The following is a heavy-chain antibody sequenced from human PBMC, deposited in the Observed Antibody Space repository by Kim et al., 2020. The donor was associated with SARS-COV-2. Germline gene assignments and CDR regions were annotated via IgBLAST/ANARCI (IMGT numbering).Heavy chain of an antibody. CDR1: GGSIINTNYY. CDR2: DNYNGNI. CDR3: ATRLAAAGRGHEYFQP. Sequence: SETLSLTCSVSGGSIINTNYYWVWIRQPPGKGLEWIGSDNYNGNIYHNLSLKSRVTTSLDTSKNQFSLKLSSVTAADTAVYYCATRLAAAGRGHEYFQP. J-gene: IGHJ1*01. D-gene: IGHD6-13*01. V-gene: IGHV4-39*01.